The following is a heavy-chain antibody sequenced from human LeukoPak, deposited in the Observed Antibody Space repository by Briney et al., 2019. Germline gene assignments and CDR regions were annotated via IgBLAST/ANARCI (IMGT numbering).Heavy chain of an antibody. J-gene: IGHJ4*02. V-gene: IGHV4-59*12. CDR3: ARGGGLGYCSSTSCYAFDY. D-gene: IGHD2-2*01. CDR1: GDSMTSDY. Sequence: PSETLSLTCTVSGDSMTSDYWTWIRQPPGKGLEWIGYIYYSGSTNYNPSLKSRVTISVDTSKNQFSLKLSSVTAADTAVYYCARGGGLGYCSSTSCYAFDYWGQGTLVTVSS. CDR2: IYYSGST.